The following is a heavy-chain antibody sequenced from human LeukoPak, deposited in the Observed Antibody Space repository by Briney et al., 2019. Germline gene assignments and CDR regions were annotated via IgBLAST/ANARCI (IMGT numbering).Heavy chain of an antibody. CDR1: GFTFSSYW. J-gene: IGHJ6*02. CDR3: AREGRTYGMDV. V-gene: IGHV3-7*01. CDR2: VKQDGSEK. Sequence: GGSLRLSCAASGFTFSSYWMSWVRQAPGKGLEWGANVKQDGSEKYYVDSVKGRFTISRDNAKNSLYLQMNSLRAEDTAVYYCAREGRTYGMDVWGQGTTVTVSS.